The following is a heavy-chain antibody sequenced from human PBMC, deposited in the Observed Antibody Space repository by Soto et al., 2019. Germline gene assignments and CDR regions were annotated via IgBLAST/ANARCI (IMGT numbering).Heavy chain of an antibody. D-gene: IGHD3-16*01. Sequence: SVKVSCKASGYTFTGYYMHWGRQAPGQGLEWMGWINPNSGGTNYAQKFQGWVTMTRDTSISTAYMELSRLRSDDTAVYYCSRNILYSVCTVAHWGQGTLVTVSS. CDR1: GYTFTGYY. V-gene: IGHV1-2*04. J-gene: IGHJ4*02. CDR3: SRNILYSVCTVAH. CDR2: INPNSGGT.